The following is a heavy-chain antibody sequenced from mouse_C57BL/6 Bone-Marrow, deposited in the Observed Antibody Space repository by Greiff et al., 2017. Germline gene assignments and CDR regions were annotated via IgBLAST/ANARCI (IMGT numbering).Heavy chain of an antibody. Sequence: QVQLQQPGAELVKPGASVKMSCKASGYTFTSYWITWVKQRPGQGLEWIGDIYPTSGRTNYNEKFKSKAILTVDTSSTTAYMQLSILTSEDSAVFYCARSGPLGRSFDYWGQGTTLTVSS. J-gene: IGHJ2*01. CDR3: ARSGPLGRSFDY. V-gene: IGHV1-55*01. CDR1: GYTFTSYW. D-gene: IGHD4-1*01. CDR2: IYPTSGRT.